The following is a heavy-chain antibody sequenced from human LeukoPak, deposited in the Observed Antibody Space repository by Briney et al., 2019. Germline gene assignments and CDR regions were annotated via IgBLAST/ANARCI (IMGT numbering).Heavy chain of an antibody. D-gene: IGHD1-26*01. Sequence: GASVKVSCKASGYTFTGYYMHWVRQAPAQGLEWMGWINPNSGGTNYAQKFQGRVTMTRDTSISTAYMELSRLRSDDTAVYDCAREKIVGVNNWFDPWGQGTLVTVSS. J-gene: IGHJ5*02. CDR1: GYTFTGYY. V-gene: IGHV1-2*02. CDR2: INPNSGGT. CDR3: AREKIVGVNNWFDP.